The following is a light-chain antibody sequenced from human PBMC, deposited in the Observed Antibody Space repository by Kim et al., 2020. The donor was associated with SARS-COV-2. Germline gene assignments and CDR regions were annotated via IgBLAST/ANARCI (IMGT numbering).Light chain of an antibody. CDR1: QTVLYNSNNKNY. CDR3: QQDYSTPPS. CDR2: WAS. V-gene: IGKV4-1*01. Sequence: DIVMTQSPDSLAVSLGERATLNCKSSQTVLYNSNNKNYLAWYQQKPGQAPKLLIYWASIRESGVSDRFSGSRSETDFTLTISSLQAEDVAVYYCQQDYSTPPSFGQGTKLEI. J-gene: IGKJ2*03.